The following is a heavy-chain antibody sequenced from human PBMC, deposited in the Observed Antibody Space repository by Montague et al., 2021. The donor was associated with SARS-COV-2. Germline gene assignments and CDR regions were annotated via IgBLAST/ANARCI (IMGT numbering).Heavy chain of an antibody. CDR3: ARVGRQQLVRLSGMDV. Sequence: SETLSLTCTVSGGSISSSSYYWGWIRQPPGKGLKWIGSIYYSGSTXYNPSLKSRVTISVDTSKNQFSLKLSSVTAADTAVYYCARVGRQQLVRLSGMDVWGQGTTVTVSS. CDR2: IYYSGST. V-gene: IGHV4-39*07. J-gene: IGHJ6*02. CDR1: GGSISSSSYY. D-gene: IGHD6-13*01.